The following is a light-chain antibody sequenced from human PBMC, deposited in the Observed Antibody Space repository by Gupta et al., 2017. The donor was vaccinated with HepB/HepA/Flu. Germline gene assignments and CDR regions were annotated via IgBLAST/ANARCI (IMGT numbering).Light chain of an antibody. CDR3: QQYYDTPIT. CDR1: QNVLYSNNEDF. CDR2: WAS. V-gene: IGKV4-1*01. Sequence: DIVMTQSPDSLAVSLGERATINCKSGQNVLYSNNEDFLAWYQQKPGHPPKLLISWASTRESGVPDRFSGSGSGTDFTLTISSLQAEDVAVYYCQQYYDTPITFGQGTRLEIK. J-gene: IGKJ5*01.